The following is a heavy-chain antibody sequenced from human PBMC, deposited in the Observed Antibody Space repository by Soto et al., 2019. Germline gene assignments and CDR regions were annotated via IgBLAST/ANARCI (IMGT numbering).Heavy chain of an antibody. CDR3: TKYSSSFPPDYHYYGMDV. Sequence: PGGSLRLSCAASGFTFSGPAMHWVRQASGKGLEWVGRIRSKANSYATAYAASVKGRFTISRDDSKNTAYLQMNSLKTEDTAVYYCTKYSSSFPPDYHYYGMDVWGQGTTVTVSS. CDR1: GFTFSGPA. CDR2: IRSKANSYAT. D-gene: IGHD6-13*01. V-gene: IGHV3-73*01. J-gene: IGHJ6*02.